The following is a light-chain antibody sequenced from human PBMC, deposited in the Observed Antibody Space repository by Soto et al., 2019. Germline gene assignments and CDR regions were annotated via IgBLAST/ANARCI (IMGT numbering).Light chain of an antibody. CDR3: QQTYSTPLT. CDR1: QSISTY. CDR2: AAS. V-gene: IGKV1-39*01. J-gene: IGKJ4*01. Sequence: DIQMPQSPSSLSASVGARVSLTCRASQSISTYLHWYQQKPGKAPKLLIYAASTLQSGVPSRFSGSGSGTDFTLSITSLQPEDFATYYCQQTYSTPLTCGGGTKGDIK.